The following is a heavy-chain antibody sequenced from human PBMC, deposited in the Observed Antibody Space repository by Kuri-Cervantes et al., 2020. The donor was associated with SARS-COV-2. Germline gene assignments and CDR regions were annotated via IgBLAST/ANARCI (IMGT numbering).Heavy chain of an antibody. V-gene: IGHV3-73*01. D-gene: IGHD4-17*01. CDR2: VRGKANNYAT. J-gene: IGHJ4*02. CDR3: AKDPKLNDYGDYFDY. Sequence: GGSLRLSCEVSGFLFSASAIHWVRQGSGKGLEWVGRVRGKANNYATAYAASVKGRFTISRDDSKNMAYLQMNSLRAEDTAVYYCAKDPKLNDYGDYFDYWGQGTLVTVSS. CDR1: GFLFSASA.